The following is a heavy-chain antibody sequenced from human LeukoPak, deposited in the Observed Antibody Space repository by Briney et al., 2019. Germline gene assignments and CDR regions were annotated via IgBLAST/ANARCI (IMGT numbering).Heavy chain of an antibody. CDR1: GYTFTSYD. V-gene: IGHV1-8*01. CDR3: ARGYGSGGSGYFTVGY. CDR2: MNPNSGNT. J-gene: IGHJ4*02. D-gene: IGHD3-3*01. Sequence: ASVKVSCKASGYTFTSYDINWVRQATGQGLEWMGWMNPNSGNTGYAQKFQGRVTMTRNTSISTAYMELSSLRSEDTAVYYCARGYGSGGSGYFTVGYWGQGTLVTVSS.